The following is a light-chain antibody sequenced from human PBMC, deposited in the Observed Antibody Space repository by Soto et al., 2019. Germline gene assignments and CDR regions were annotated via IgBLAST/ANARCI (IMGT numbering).Light chain of an antibody. Sequence: QSALTQPASVSGSPGQSITISCAGTTSDIGANNFVSWYQQYPGKAPKLMIFEVSNRPSGVSTRFSGSKSGNTASLTISGLQPEDEAEYFCSSDTSSSTLVFGGGTQLTVL. CDR3: SSDTSSSTLV. CDR1: TSDIGANNF. V-gene: IGLV2-14*01. CDR2: EVS. J-gene: IGLJ3*02.